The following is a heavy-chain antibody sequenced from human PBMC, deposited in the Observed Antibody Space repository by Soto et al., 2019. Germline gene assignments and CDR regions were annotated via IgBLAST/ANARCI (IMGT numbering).Heavy chain of an antibody. CDR2: INSDGSST. D-gene: IGHD3-22*01. CDR3: ARDPRVPAYYDSSGYLELTVDFDY. J-gene: IGHJ4*02. Sequence: GGSLRLSCAASGFTFSSYWMHWVRQAPGKGLVWVSRINSDGSSTSYGDSVKGRLTISRDNAKNTLYLQMNSLRAEDTAVYYCARDPRVPAYYDSSGYLELTVDFDYWGQGTLVTVSS. V-gene: IGHV3-74*01. CDR1: GFTFSSYW.